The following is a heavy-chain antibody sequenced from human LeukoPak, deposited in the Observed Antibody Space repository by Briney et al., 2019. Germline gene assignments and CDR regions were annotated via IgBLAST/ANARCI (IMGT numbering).Heavy chain of an antibody. CDR1: GYTFTSYG. V-gene: IGHV1-18*01. Sequence: GASVKVSCKASGYTFTSYGISWVRQAPGQGLEWMGWISAYNGNTNYAQKFQGRVTMTRDTSTSTVYMELSSLRSEDTAVYYCARGTYDFWSGYEGGPPSDYWGQGTLVTVSS. D-gene: IGHD3-3*01. J-gene: IGHJ4*02. CDR3: ARGTYDFWSGYEGGPPSDY. CDR2: ISAYNGNT.